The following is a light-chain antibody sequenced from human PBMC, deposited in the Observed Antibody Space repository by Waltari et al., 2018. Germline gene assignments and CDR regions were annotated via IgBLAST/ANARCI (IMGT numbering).Light chain of an antibody. CDR1: SSDIGTYNY. CDR2: DVS. V-gene: IGLV2-14*03. CDR3: SSYSDSSTLVV. Sequence: QSALTQPASVSGSPGQSITMSCTGTSSDIGTYNYGSWYQQHTGKAPKLMIYDVSNRPSGVSNRFSGSKSGITASLTISGLRAEDEADYYCSSYSDSSTLVVFGGGTKLTVL. J-gene: IGLJ3*02.